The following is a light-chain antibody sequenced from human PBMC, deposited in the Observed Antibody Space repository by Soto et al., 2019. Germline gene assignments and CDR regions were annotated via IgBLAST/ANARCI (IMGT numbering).Light chain of an antibody. CDR3: NSYTSSGTVV. CDR2: DV. Sequence: QSALTQPASVSGWPGQSITIYCTGTSSDGGGSIYVSWYQLSPGKAPKLLIYDVDRPSGVSNRFSASKSGNTASLTISGLQSEDEADYYCNSYTSSGTVVFGGGTKLTVL. CDR1: SSDGGGSIY. J-gene: IGLJ3*02. V-gene: IGLV2-14*01.